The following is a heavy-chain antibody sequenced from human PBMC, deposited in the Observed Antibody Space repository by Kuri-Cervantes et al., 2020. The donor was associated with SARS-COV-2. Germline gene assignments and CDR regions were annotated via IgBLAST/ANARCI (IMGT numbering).Heavy chain of an antibody. J-gene: IGHJ6*02. CDR2: SSAYNGNT. CDR3: ARGSVDYGDYVGPWRFGQEGEYYYYGMDV. CDR1: GYTFNSYG. D-gene: IGHD4-17*01. Sequence: ASEKVSCKASGYTFNSYGISWVRQAPGQGLEWMGWSSAYNGNTNYAQKLQGRVNMTTDTSTSTVHMELGRLRSDDTAVYYCARGSVDYGDYVGPWRFGQEGEYYYYGMDVWGQGTTVTVSS. V-gene: IGHV1-18*04.